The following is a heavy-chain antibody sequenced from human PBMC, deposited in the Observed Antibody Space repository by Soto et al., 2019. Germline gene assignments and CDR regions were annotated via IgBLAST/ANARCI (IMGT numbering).Heavy chain of an antibody. V-gene: IGHV3-15*01. CDR1: GFTFSNAW. CDR2: IKGKTAGGTT. Sequence: EVQLVESGGGLVKPGGSLRPSCAASGFTFSNAWLTWVRQAPGKGLDWVGRIKGKTAGGTTDYAAAVEGRFTISRDDSKNKLYLQMDSLKAEDTAVYYCATRTTFSNVGTEKYLQHWGQGTLVTVSS. CDR3: ATRTTFSNVGTEKYLQH. D-gene: IGHD7-27*01. J-gene: IGHJ1*01.